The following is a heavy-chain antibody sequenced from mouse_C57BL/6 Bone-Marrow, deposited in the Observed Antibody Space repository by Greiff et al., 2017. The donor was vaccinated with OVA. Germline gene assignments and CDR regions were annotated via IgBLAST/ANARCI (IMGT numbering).Heavy chain of an antibody. CDR2: IYPRSGNT. J-gene: IGHJ4*01. V-gene: IGHV1-81*01. Sequence: VQLQQSGAELARPGASVKLSCKASGYTFTSYGISWVKQRTGQGLEWIGEIYPRSGNTYYNEKFKGQATLTADKSSSTAYMELRSLTSEDSAVYFCARPLRWRAMDDWGQGTSVTVSS. CDR1: GYTFTSYG. D-gene: IGHD1-1*01. CDR3: ARPLRWRAMDD.